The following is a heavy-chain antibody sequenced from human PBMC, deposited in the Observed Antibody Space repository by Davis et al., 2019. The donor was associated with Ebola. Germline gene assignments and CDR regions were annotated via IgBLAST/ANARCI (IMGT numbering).Heavy chain of an antibody. V-gene: IGHV1-2*02. CDR2: INPNSGGT. D-gene: IGHD6-13*01. Sequence: ASVKVSCKASGYTFTSYDINWVRQATGQGLEWMGWINPNSGGTNYAQKFQGRVTMTRDTSISTAYMELSRLRSDDTAVYYCAGEPGYSSSWYSKEGAFDIWGQGTMVTVSS. CDR3: AGEPGYSSSWYSKEGAFDI. J-gene: IGHJ3*02. CDR1: GYTFTSYD.